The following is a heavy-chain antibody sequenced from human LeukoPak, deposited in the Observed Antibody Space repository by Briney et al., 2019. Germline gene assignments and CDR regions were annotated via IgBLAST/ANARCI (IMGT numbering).Heavy chain of an antibody. V-gene: IGHV4-38-2*02. CDR2: IYHSGST. CDR3: ARDLRSGSPEY. D-gene: IGHD5-12*01. Sequence: SETLSLTCTVSGYSISSGYYWGWIRQPPGKGLEWIGSIYHSGSTYYNPSLKSRVTISVDTSKNQFSLNLRSVSAADTAIYYCARDLRSGSPEYWGPGTLVTVSS. J-gene: IGHJ4*02. CDR1: GYSISSGYY.